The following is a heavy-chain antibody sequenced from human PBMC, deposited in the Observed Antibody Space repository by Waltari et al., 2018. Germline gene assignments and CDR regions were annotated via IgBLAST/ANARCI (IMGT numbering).Heavy chain of an antibody. CDR1: GGSISSSNW. J-gene: IGHJ4*02. CDR3: ASQYCSGGSCYTGLDY. CDR2: IYHSGRT. D-gene: IGHD2-15*01. V-gene: IGHV4-4*02. Sequence: QVQLQESGPGLVKPSGTLSLTCAVSGGSISSSNWWSWVRQPPGKGLEWIGEIYHSGRTNYNPSRKSRVTISVDKSKNQFSLKLSSVTAADTAVYYCASQYCSGGSCYTGLDYWGQGTLVTVSS.